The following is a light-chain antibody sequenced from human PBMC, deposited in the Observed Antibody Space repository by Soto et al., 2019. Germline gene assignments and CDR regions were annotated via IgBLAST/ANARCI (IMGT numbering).Light chain of an antibody. J-gene: IGKJ2*01. CDR2: GAS. Sequence: EIVLTQSPGTLSLSPGDRATLSCRASQSVSSTYLAWYQQKPGQTPRLLMYGASNRATGIPDRFSGSGSGTDFTLTISRLEPEDFAVYFCQQYGTSPPMYTFGQGTKLEIK. CDR3: QQYGTSPPMYT. V-gene: IGKV3-20*01. CDR1: QSVSSTY.